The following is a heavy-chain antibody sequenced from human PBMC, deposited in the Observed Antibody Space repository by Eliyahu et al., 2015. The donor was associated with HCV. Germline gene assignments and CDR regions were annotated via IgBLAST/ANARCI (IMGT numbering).Heavy chain of an antibody. J-gene: IGHJ5*02. CDR2: IHYSGXT. D-gene: IGHD6-19*01. V-gene: IGHV4-59*01. Sequence: QVQLQESGPGLVKPSETLSLTCTVXGGSITXYYGGWXRQPPGKGLEWIGYIHYSGXTNHYPXXKSRVTIXVDTSKNQFSLKLXSVTAADTAVYYCASGGGGIAVAGTGGWFDPWGQGTLVTVSS. CDR1: GGSITXYY. CDR3: ASGGGGIAVAGTGGWFDP.